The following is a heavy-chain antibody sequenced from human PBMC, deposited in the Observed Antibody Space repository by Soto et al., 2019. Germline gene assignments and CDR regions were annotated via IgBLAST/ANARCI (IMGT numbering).Heavy chain of an antibody. CDR2: ISSSSSYI. CDR1: GFTFSSYS. D-gene: IGHD1-26*01. V-gene: IGHV3-21*01. Sequence: EVQLVESGGGLVKPGGSLRLSCAASGFTFSSYSMNWVRQAPGKGLEWVSSISSSSSYIYYADSVKGRFTISRDNAKNALYMQMNSLRAEDTAVYYCARGVVGATWHWFDPWGQGTLVTVSS. J-gene: IGHJ5*02. CDR3: ARGVVGATWHWFDP.